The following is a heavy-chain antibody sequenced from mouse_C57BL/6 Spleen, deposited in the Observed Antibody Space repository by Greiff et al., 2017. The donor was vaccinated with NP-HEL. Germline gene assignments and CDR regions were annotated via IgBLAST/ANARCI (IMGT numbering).Heavy chain of an antibody. CDR2: IYPGDGDT. CDR3: AREAITTVVEGDYFDY. CDR1: GYAFSSSW. Sequence: VQRVESGPELVKPGASVKISCKASGYAFSSSWMNWVKQRPGKGLEWIGRIYPGDGDTNYNGKFKGKATLTADKSSSTAYMQLSSLTSEDSAVYFCAREAITTVVEGDYFDYWGQGTTLTVSS. V-gene: IGHV1-82*01. J-gene: IGHJ2*01. D-gene: IGHD1-1*01.